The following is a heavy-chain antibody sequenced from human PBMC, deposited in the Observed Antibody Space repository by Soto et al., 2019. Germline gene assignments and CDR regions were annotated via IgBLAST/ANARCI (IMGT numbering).Heavy chain of an antibody. J-gene: IGHJ4*02. CDR2: IIPILGIA. V-gene: IGHV1-69*08. D-gene: IGHD3-16*01. CDR3: AREEGGSGFDY. Sequence: QVQLVQSGAEVKKPGSSVKVSCKASGGTFSSYTISWVRQAPGQGLEWMGRIIPILGIANYAQKFQGRVTITADKSTSTAYMELSSPRSEDTAVYYCAREEGGSGFDYWGQGTLVTVSS. CDR1: GGTFSSYT.